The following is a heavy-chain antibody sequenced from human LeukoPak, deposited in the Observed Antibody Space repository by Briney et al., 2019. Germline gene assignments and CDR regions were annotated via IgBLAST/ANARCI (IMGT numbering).Heavy chain of an antibody. CDR2: INYSGTT. V-gene: IGHV4-59*01. D-gene: IGHD1-26*01. CDR3: ARYSGSLRWFDP. CDR1: GGSISSYY. J-gene: IGHJ5*02. Sequence: SETLSLXCTVSGGSISSYYWSWIRQPPGKGLEWIGYINYSGTTYYNPSLKSRVTISVDTSKNQFSLRLSSATAADTAVYYCARYSGSLRWFDPWGQGTLVTVSS.